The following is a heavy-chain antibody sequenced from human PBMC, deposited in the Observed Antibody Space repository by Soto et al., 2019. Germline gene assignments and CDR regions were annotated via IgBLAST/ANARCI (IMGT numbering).Heavy chain of an antibody. J-gene: IGHJ6*02. V-gene: IGHV1-18*01. Sequence: ASVKVSCKASGYTFTSYGINWVRQAPGQGLEWLGWISAYDGNTNYAQILQGRVSMTTDTSTNAAYMKVRSLRSDDTAVYYCARGGYYDSSGSRNYYYYGMNVWG. CDR1: GYTFTSYG. CDR2: ISAYDGNT. D-gene: IGHD3-22*01. CDR3: ARGGYYDSSGSRNYYYYGMNV.